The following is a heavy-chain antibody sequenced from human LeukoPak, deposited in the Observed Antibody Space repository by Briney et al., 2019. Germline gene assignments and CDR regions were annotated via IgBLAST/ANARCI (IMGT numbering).Heavy chain of an antibody. Sequence: GGVLRLSCAASGFTFSNAWMSWVRQAPGKGLEWVGRIKSKTDGGTTDYAAPVKGRFTISRDDSKNTLYLQMNSLKTEDTAVYYCTTLRGVVGRRPDYWGQGTLVTVSS. CDR3: TTLRGVVGRRPDY. CDR2: IKSKTDGGTT. D-gene: IGHD2-2*01. J-gene: IGHJ4*02. V-gene: IGHV3-15*01. CDR1: GFTFSNAW.